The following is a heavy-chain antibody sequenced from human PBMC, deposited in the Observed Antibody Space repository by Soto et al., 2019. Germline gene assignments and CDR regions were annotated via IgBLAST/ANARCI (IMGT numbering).Heavy chain of an antibody. Sequence: GGSLRRSCTASGFTFGSYAMSWCRQPPGKGLEWVAFTRVKAYYLTTEYAASVRGRFVISRDDSKSIAYLQVDSLKIEDTAVYYCASGAYTAYETSPLSFDYCGQGTLVTVSS. CDR1: GFTFGSYA. D-gene: IGHD5-12*01. CDR3: ASGAYTAYETSPLSFDY. J-gene: IGHJ4*02. V-gene: IGHV3-49*03. CDR2: TRVKAYYLTT.